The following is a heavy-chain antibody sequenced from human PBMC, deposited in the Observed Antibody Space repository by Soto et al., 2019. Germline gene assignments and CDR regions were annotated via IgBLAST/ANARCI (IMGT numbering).Heavy chain of an antibody. CDR3: AKVGYSSSFYGIASD. J-gene: IGHJ4*02. CDR1: GFTFDDYA. CDR2: IDWNSGSI. V-gene: IGHV3-9*01. D-gene: IGHD6-6*01. Sequence: EVQLVESGGGLVQPGRSLRLSCAASGFTFDDYAMHWVRQAPGKGLEWVSGIDWNSGSIGYADSVKGRFTISRDNAKNSLYLQMNSLRAEDTALYYCAKVGYSSSFYGIASDWGQGTLVTVSS.